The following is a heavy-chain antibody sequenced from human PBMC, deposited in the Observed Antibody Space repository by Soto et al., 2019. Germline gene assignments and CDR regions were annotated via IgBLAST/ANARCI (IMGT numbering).Heavy chain of an antibody. CDR2: IYDAGTT. J-gene: IGHJ4*02. CDR1: GASVSRIGFH. Sequence: QVQLQASGPGLVKPSETLSLTCAVSGASVSRIGFHWGWIRQPPGQGLAWIGSIYDAGTTFYNPSLKSRVTISADTSKNHFSLRLTSVTAADTAVYYCARRGSGHTFDYLGQGTLVTVAS. D-gene: IGHD3-10*01. CDR3: ARRGSGHTFDY. V-gene: IGHV4-39*01.